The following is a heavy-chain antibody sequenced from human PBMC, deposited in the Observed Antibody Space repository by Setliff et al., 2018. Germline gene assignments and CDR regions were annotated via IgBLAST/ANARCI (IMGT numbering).Heavy chain of an antibody. CDR2: IYTSWST. V-gene: IGHV4-61*09. D-gene: IGHD1-1*01. J-gene: IGHJ4*02. CDR3: ARESELEPLLNY. CDR1: GDSISSRRNY. Sequence: KSSETLSLTCTVSGDSISSRRNYWGWFRQPAGKELEWIGQIYTSWSTNYNPSLKSRVTISLDTSKNQFSLSLTSVTAEDTAVYYCARESELEPLLNYWGQGTRVTVSS.